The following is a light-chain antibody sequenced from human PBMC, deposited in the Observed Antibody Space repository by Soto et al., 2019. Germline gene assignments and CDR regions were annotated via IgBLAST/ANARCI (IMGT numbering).Light chain of an antibody. CDR3: QQYNSYWT. V-gene: IGKV1-5*03. CDR1: QSINTW. CDR2: KAS. Sequence: DIQMTQSPSTLSASVGDRVTITCRASQSINTWLAWYQQKPGKAPKLLIYKASSLEGGVPLRFSGSGSGKEFTLTISSLQPDDSATYYCQQYNSYWTFGQGTKVEIK. J-gene: IGKJ1*01.